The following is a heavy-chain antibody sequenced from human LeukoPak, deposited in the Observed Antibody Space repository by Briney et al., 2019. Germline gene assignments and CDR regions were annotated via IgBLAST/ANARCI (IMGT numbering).Heavy chain of an antibody. CDR3: ARGDYGLFDY. J-gene: IGHJ4*02. CDR2: IYYSGST. D-gene: IGHD3-16*01. Sequence: PSETLSLTCTVSGGSISGGSYYWSWIRQPPGKGLEWIGYIYYSGSTKYNLSLKSRVTISVDTSKNQLSLKLSSVTAADRAVYYCARGDYGLFDYWGPGPLVTVSS. CDR1: GGSISGGSYY. V-gene: IGHV4-61*01.